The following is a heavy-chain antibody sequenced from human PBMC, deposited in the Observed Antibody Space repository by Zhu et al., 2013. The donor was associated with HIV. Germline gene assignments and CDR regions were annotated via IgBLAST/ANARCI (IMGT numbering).Heavy chain of an antibody. CDR3: ARGPGRYYDFWSGYY. D-gene: IGHD3-3*01. J-gene: IGHJ4*02. Sequence: QVQLVQSGAEVKKPGSSVKVSCKASGGSFSDFAISWVRQAPGQGLEWMGWMNPNSGNTGYAQKFQGRVTMTTNTSISTAYMELSSLRSEDTAVYYCARGPGRYYDFWSGYYWGQGSLVTVSS. CDR1: GGSFSDFA. CDR2: MNPNSGNT. V-gene: IGHV1-8*02.